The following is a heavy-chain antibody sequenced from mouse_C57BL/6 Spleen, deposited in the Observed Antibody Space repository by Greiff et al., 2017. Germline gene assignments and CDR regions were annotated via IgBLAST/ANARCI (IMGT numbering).Heavy chain of an antibody. D-gene: IGHD1-1*01. Sequence: QVTLKESGPGLLQSSQTLSLTCSFSGFSLSTSGMGVSWIRQPSGMGLEWLAHIYWVDDKRYNPSLKSRLTISKDTSRNQVFLKITSVDTADTATYYCARGGDGSPFAYWGQGTLVTVSA. CDR3: ARGGDGSPFAY. V-gene: IGHV8-12*01. CDR1: GFSLSTSGMG. J-gene: IGHJ3*01. CDR2: IYWVDDK.